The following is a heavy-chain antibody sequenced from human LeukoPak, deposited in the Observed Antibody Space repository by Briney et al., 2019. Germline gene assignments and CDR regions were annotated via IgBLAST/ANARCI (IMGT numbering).Heavy chain of an antibody. CDR1: GGSISSYY. CDR3: ARATIFGGFNWFDP. J-gene: IGHJ5*02. D-gene: IGHD3-3*01. CDR2: IYTSGST. Sequence: SETLSLTCTVSGGSISSYYWSWIRQPAGKGLEWIGRIYTSGSTNYNPSLKSRVTISVDTSKNQFSLKLSSVTAADTAVYYCARATIFGGFNWFDPWGQGTLVTVSS. V-gene: IGHV4-4*07.